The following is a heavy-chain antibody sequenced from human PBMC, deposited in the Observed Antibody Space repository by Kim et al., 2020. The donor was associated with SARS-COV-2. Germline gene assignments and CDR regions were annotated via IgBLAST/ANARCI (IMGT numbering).Heavy chain of an antibody. CDR2: IIPIFGTA. Sequence: SVKVSCKASGGTFSSYAISWVRQAPGQGLEWMGGIIPIFGTANYAQKFQGRVTITADESTSTAYMELSSLRSEDTAVYYCARASPGDYGDFGWFDPWGQGTLVTVSS. CDR3: ARASPGDYGDFGWFDP. V-gene: IGHV1-69*13. CDR1: GGTFSSYA. D-gene: IGHD4-17*01. J-gene: IGHJ5*02.